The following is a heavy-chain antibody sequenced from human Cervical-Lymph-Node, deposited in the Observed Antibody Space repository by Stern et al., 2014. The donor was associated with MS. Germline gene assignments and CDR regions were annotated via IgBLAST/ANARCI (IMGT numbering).Heavy chain of an antibody. J-gene: IGHJ6*01. CDR2: INSDGSR. Sequence: EVQLEESGGGLVQPGGSLRLSWAGFNFRSYWMHWVRQAPGKGLVWVACINSDGSRRYADSVKGRFTISRDNAKNTMYLQMSSLRVEDTAVYYCARGVVSVSTLGDYYYGMDVWGQGTTVTVSS. V-gene: IGHV3-74*02. D-gene: IGHD2-2*01. CDR1: FNFRSYW. CDR3: ARGVVSVSTLGDYYYGMDV.